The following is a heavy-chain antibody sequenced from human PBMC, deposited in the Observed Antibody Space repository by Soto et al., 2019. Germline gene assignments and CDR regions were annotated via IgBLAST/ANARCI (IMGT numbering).Heavy chain of an antibody. V-gene: IGHV3-21*01. Sequence: ESGGGLVKPGGSLRLSCAASGFIFDIYSMTWVHQAPGKGLEWVSSISSSSSYIYYADSVKGRFTISRDNAENSLYLQMSSLRADDTAVYYCARDRGAASDIRYYYYGIDVWGQGTTVTVSS. CDR1: GFIFDIYS. J-gene: IGHJ6*02. CDR2: ISSSSSYI. CDR3: ARDRGAASDIRYYYYGIDV. D-gene: IGHD3-10*01.